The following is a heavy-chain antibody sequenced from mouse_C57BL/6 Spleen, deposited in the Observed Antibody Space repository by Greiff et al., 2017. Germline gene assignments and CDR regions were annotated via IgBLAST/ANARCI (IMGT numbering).Heavy chain of an antibody. CDR2: INPSSGYT. D-gene: IGHD4-1*01. V-gene: IGHV1-7*01. Sequence: VQLQQSGAELAKPGASVQLSCKASGYTFTSYWMHWVKQRPGQGLEWIGYINPSSGYTKYNQKFKDKATLTVDKSSSTAYMQLSSLTYEDSAVYYCARSLTGTRGFYYWGQGTTLTVSS. J-gene: IGHJ2*01. CDR1: GYTFTSYW. CDR3: ARSLTGTRGFYY.